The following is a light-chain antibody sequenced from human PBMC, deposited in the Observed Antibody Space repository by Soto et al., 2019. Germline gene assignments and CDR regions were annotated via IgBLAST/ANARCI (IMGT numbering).Light chain of an antibody. Sequence: QSVLTQPPSASGTPGQRVTISCSGSSSNFGSNYVYWYQQLPGAAPKLLIYRNNQRPSGVPDRFSGSKSGTSASLAISGLRSEDDSDYYCAASDDSLSGRYVFGTGTNVTVL. CDR1: SSNFGSNY. J-gene: IGLJ1*01. CDR2: RNN. V-gene: IGLV1-47*01. CDR3: AASDDSLSGRYV.